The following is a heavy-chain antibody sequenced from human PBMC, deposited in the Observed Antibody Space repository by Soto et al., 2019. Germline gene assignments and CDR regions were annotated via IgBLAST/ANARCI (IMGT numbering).Heavy chain of an antibody. Sequence: QVQLVESGGGVVQPGRSLRLSCTASGFTFSSYAMHWVRQAPGKGLEWVAVISYDGSNKYYADSVKGRFTISRDNSKNTLYLQMKSLRVDETDLYYCARDLLGYCSSTSCYRFNWFDPWGQGTLVTVSS. CDR2: ISYDGSNK. D-gene: IGHD2-2*01. CDR3: ARDLLGYCSSTSCYRFNWFDP. J-gene: IGHJ5*02. V-gene: IGHV3-30-3*01. CDR1: GFTFSSYA.